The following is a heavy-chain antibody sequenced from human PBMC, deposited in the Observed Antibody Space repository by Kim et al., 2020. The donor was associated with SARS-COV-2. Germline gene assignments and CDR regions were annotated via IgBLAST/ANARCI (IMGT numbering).Heavy chain of an antibody. V-gene: IGHV3-30*01. Sequence: KYYVDSVKGRFTISRDNSKNTLYLQMNSLRAEDTAVYYCARAAAGAYFDYWGQGTLVTVSS. CDR3: ARAAAGAYFDY. J-gene: IGHJ4*02. D-gene: IGHD6-13*01. CDR2: K.